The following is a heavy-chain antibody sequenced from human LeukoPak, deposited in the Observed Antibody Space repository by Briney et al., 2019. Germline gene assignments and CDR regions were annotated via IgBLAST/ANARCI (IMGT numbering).Heavy chain of an antibody. CDR1: GGSISSGGYS. V-gene: IGHV4-30-2*01. CDR2: IYHSGST. CDR3: ARMGNPATVTADY. J-gene: IGHJ4*02. Sequence: SQTLSLTCAVSGGSISSGGYSWSWIRQPPGKGLEWIGYIYHSGSTYYNPSLKSRVTISVDRSKNQFSLKLSSVTAADTAVYYCARMGNPATVTADYWGQGTLVTVSS. D-gene: IGHD4-17*01.